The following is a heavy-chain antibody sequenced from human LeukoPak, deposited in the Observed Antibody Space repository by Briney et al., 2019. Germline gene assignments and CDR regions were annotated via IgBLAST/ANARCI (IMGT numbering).Heavy chain of an antibody. CDR1: GFTFSSYA. Sequence: GGSLRLSCAAPGFTFSSYAMHWVRQAPGKGLEWVAVISYDGSNKYYADSVKGRFTISRDNSKNTLYLQMNSLRAEDTAVYYCARGVLKQQLVPPLGCWGQGTLVTVSS. CDR2: ISYDGSNK. J-gene: IGHJ4*02. D-gene: IGHD6-13*01. V-gene: IGHV3-30-3*01. CDR3: ARGVLKQQLVPPLGC.